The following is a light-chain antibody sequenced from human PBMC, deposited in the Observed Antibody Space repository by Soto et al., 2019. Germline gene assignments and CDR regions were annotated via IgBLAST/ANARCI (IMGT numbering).Light chain of an antibody. CDR1: SSNIGGNS. J-gene: IGLJ1*01. V-gene: IGLV1-51*01. CDR3: GSWDSSLSAYV. Sequence: QSVLTQPPSVSTAPGQKVTISCSGSSSNIGGNSVSWYQQLPGTAPKLLIYDDNKRPSGIPDRFSGSKSGTSATLGITGFQTGDEADYYCGSWDSSLSAYVFGTGTRSPS. CDR2: DDN.